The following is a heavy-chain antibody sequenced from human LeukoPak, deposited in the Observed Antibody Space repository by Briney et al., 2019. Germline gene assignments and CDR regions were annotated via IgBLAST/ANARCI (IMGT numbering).Heavy chain of an antibody. V-gene: IGHV3-30*02. D-gene: IGHD3-3*01. Sequence: GGSLRLSCAASGFSFSYYAMHWVRQAPGKGLEWVAVIRYDGGHENYADSVKGRFTISRDNSKNTLYLQMNSLRAEDTAVYYCAKDVGYYDSSGHSFDYWGQGTQVTVSS. CDR2: IRYDGGHE. CDR3: AKDVGYYDSSGHSFDY. J-gene: IGHJ4*02. CDR1: GFSFSYYA.